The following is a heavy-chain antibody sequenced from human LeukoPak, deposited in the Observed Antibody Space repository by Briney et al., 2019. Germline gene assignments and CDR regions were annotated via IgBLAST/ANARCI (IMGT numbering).Heavy chain of an antibody. Sequence: ASVKVSCKASGGTFSSYAISWVRQAPGQGLEWMGGIIPIFGTANYAQKFQGRVTITADESTSTAYMELSSLRSEDTAVYYCTRGPHGYGGYDALDYWGQGTLVTVSS. V-gene: IGHV1-69*01. D-gene: IGHD5-12*01. J-gene: IGHJ4*02. CDR1: GGTFSSYA. CDR3: TRGPHGYGGYDALDY. CDR2: IIPIFGTA.